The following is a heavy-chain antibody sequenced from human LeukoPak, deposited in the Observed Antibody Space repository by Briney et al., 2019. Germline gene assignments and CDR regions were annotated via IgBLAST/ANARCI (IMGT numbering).Heavy chain of an antibody. J-gene: IGHJ4*01. CDR3: AREGYYYDSSGYYRFDY. D-gene: IGHD3-22*01. CDR1: GGTFSSYA. CDR2: IIPIFGTA. Sequence: GASVKVSCKASGGTFSSYAISWVRQAPGQGLEWMGRIIPIFGTANYAQKFQGRVTITTDESTSTAYMELSSLRSEDTAVYYCAREGYYYDSSGYYRFDYWGHGTLVTVSS. V-gene: IGHV1-69*05.